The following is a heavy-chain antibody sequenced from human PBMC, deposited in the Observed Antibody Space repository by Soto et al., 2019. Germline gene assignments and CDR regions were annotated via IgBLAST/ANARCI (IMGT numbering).Heavy chain of an antibody. CDR2: IIPILGIA. J-gene: IGHJ6*02. V-gene: IGHV1-69*02. CDR1: GGTFSRYT. CDR3: ARGGYYYYYGMDV. Sequence: SVKVSCKASGGTFSRYTISWVRQAPGQGLEWMGRIIPILGIANYAQKFQGRVTITADKSTSTAYLQWSSLKASDTAMYYCARGGYYYYYGMDVWGQGTTVTVSS.